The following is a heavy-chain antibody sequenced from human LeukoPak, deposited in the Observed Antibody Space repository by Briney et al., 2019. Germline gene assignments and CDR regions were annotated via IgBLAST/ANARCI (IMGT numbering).Heavy chain of an antibody. V-gene: IGHV3-21*01. J-gene: IGHJ4*02. CDR2: ITSSSDYT. CDR3: ARLVGSGWNYFDY. D-gene: IGHD6-19*01. Sequence: GGSLRLSCAASGFTFSRYSMNWVRQAPGKGLEWVSSITSSSDYTYYADPMKGRFTISRDNAKNSLYLQMNSLRAEDTAVYYGARLVGSGWNYFDYWGQGTLVTVAS. CDR1: GFTFSRYS.